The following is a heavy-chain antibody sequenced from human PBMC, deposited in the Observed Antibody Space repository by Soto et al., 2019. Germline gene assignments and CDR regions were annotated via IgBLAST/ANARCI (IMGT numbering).Heavy chain of an antibody. D-gene: IGHD6-13*01. V-gene: IGHV1-18*01. Sequence: ASVKVSCKASGYTFTSYGISWVRQAPGQGLEWMGWISAYNGNTNYAQKLQGRVTMTTDTSTSTAYMELRSLRSDDTAVYYCARDPSTSSSWYNPVEYWGQGTLVTDSP. CDR2: ISAYNGNT. J-gene: IGHJ4*02. CDR1: GYTFTSYG. CDR3: ARDPSTSSSWYNPVEY.